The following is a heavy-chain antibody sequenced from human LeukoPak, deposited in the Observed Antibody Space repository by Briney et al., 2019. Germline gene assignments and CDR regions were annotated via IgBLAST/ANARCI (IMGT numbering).Heavy chain of an antibody. V-gene: IGHV4-59*01. Sequence: ETLSLTCTVSGSSISRYYWSWLRQPPGKGLEWIGYIYHSGSTNYNPSLKSRVTISLDTSKNQFSLKLSSVTAADTAVYYCARDRPYYYGSGSYYDGFDPWGQGTLVTVSS. CDR3: ARDRPYYYGSGSYYDGFDP. D-gene: IGHD3-10*01. CDR1: GSSISRYY. CDR2: IYHSGST. J-gene: IGHJ5*02.